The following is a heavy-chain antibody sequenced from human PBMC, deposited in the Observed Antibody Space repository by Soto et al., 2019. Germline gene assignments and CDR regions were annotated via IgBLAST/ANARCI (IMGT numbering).Heavy chain of an antibody. Sequence: SETLSLTCAVSGGSISSSNWWSWVRQPPGKGLEWIGEIYHSGSTNYNPSLKSRVTISVDTSKNQFSLKLSSVTAADTAVYYCATGGYSSGWYEIWGQGTMVTVSS. CDR3: ATGGYSSGWYEI. D-gene: IGHD6-19*01. J-gene: IGHJ3*02. CDR2: IYHSGST. V-gene: IGHV4-4*02. CDR1: GGSISSSNW.